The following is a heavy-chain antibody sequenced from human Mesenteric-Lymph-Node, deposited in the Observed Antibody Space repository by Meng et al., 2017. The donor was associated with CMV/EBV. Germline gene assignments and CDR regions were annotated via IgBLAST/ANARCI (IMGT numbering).Heavy chain of an antibody. D-gene: IGHD3-9*01. J-gene: IGHJ4*02. Sequence: QGELPQVGAGLLKPSETLSVTCAVYGGSFSGYYWNWIRQSPEEGLEWIGEINHSGSTTYNPSFTSRIIISVDTSTNQISLNMSSVTAADTAVYYCARGSSYDILTGYFDYWGQGALVTVSS. CDR2: INHSGST. V-gene: IGHV4-34*01. CDR1: GGSFSGYY. CDR3: ARGSSYDILTGYFDY.